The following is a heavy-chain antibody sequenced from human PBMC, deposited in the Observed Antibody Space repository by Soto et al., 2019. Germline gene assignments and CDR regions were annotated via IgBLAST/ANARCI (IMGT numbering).Heavy chain of an antibody. V-gene: IGHV1-3*01. CDR2: INAGNGNT. CDR1: GYTFTSYA. J-gene: IGHJ6*02. CDR3: ARDSGGMDV. Sequence: QVQLVQSGAEVKKPGASVKISCKASGYTFTSYALHWVRQAPGQRLEWMGWINAGNGNTKYSKKFQGRVTITRDTSASTAYMELGSLRSEDTAVYYCARDSGGMDVGGQGTTVTGCS.